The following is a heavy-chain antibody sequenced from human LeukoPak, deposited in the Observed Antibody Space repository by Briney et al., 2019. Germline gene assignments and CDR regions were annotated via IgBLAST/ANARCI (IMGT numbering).Heavy chain of an antibody. CDR3: AGGDRNGWYFDY. CDR1: GFGFDDLA. J-gene: IGHJ4*02. CDR2: INWNGGST. D-gene: IGHD6-19*01. Sequence: GGPLRPSGAPSGFGFDDLAMSGVRQAPGKGLEWVSGINWNGGSTGYGDSVKGRFTISRDNAKNSLYLQMNSLRAEDTALYYCAGGDRNGWYFDYWGQGILVTVSS. V-gene: IGHV3-20*04.